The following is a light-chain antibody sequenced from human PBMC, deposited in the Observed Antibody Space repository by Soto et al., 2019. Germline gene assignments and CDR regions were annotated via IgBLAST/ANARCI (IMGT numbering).Light chain of an antibody. CDR1: ISDVGGYNY. J-gene: IGLJ1*01. CDR3: SSYTSSSTLVV. V-gene: IGLV2-14*01. CDR2: EVS. Sequence: QCLLTQPASVSGSPGQSITISCTGTISDVGGYNYVSWYQQHPGKAPKLMIYEVSNRPSGVSNRFSGSKYGNTASLTISGLQADDEADYYCSSYTSSSTLVVFGTGTKVTVL.